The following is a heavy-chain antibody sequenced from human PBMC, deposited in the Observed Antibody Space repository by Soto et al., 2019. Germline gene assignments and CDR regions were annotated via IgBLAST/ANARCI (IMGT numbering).Heavy chain of an antibody. CDR2: ISPYDGNT. CDR1: GYVFTNYG. V-gene: IGHV1-18*01. CDR3: ARDDRAAAAGTTFYFDY. J-gene: IGHJ4*02. Sequence: HVQLVQSEAEVKKPGASVKVSCKPSGYVFTNYGLSWVRQAPGQGLEWMAWISPYDGNTHYAQNLQGRVTVTTDTSKSTAYMELRSLRSDDTAVYFCARDDRAAAAGTTFYFDYWGQGTLVTVSS. D-gene: IGHD6-13*01.